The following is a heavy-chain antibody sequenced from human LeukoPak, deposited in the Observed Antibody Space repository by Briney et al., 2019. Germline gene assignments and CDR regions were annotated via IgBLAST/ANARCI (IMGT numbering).Heavy chain of an antibody. CDR1: RFTFSSYT. V-gene: IGHV3-30-3*01. CDR3: ARDLKRRVYYDSSGSDDAFDI. Sequence: GGSLRLSCAASRFTFSSYTMHWVRQAPGKGLEWVAVISYDGNNKYYADSVKGRFTFSRDNSKNTLYLQMNSLRAEDTAVYYCARDLKRRVYYDSSGSDDAFDIWGQGTMVTVSS. D-gene: IGHD3-22*01. CDR2: ISYDGNNK. J-gene: IGHJ3*02.